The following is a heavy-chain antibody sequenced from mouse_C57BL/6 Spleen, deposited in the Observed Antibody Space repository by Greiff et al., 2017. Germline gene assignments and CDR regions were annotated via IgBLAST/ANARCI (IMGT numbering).Heavy chain of an antibody. V-gene: IGHV2-5*01. Sequence: QVQLQQSGPGLVQPSQSLSITCTVSGFSLTSYGVHWVRQSPGKGLEWLGVIWRGGSTDYNAAFMSRLSIIKDNSKSQVFFKMNSLQADDTAIYYCAKPFSPLAMDYWGQGTSVTVSS. D-gene: IGHD6-2*01. J-gene: IGHJ4*01. CDR2: IWRGGST. CDR1: GFSLTSYG. CDR3: AKPFSPLAMDY.